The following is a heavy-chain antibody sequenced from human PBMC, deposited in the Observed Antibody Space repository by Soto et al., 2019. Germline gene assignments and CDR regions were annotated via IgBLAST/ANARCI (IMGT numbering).Heavy chain of an antibody. Sequence: ASVKVSCKASGYTFTGYYMHWVRQAPGQGLEWMGWINPNSGGTNYAQKFQGWVTMTRDTSISTAYMELSRLRSDDTAVYYCARARQSGYYYYYYGMDVWGQGTTVTVSS. J-gene: IGHJ6*02. CDR1: GYTFTGYY. CDR3: ARARQSGYYYYYYGMDV. CDR2: INPNSGGT. D-gene: IGHD3-3*01. V-gene: IGHV1-2*04.